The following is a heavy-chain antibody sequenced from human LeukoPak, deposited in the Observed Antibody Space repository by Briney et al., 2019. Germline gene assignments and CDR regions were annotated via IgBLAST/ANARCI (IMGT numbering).Heavy chain of an antibody. CDR1: GYTFTGYY. J-gene: IGHJ4*02. CDR3: ARTNYGDYEVELDY. CDR2: INPNSGGT. D-gene: IGHD4-17*01. V-gene: IGHV1-2*02. Sequence: ASVKVSCKASGYTFTGYYMHWVRQAPGQGLEWMGWINPNSGGTNYAQKFQGRVTMTRDTSISTAYMELSRLRSDDTAVYYCARTNYGDYEVELDYWGQGTLVTVSS.